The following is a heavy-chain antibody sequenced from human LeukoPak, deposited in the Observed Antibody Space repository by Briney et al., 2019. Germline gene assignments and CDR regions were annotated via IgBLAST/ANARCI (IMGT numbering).Heavy chain of an antibody. V-gene: IGHV4-39*01. Sequence: SETLSLTCTVSGGSISSSSYYWGWIRQPPGKGLEWIGSIYYSGSTYYNPSLKSRVTISVDTSKNQFSLKLSSVTAADTAVYYCASSSGWYGCWGQGTLVTVSS. J-gene: IGHJ5*01. D-gene: IGHD6-19*01. CDR1: GGSISSSSYY. CDR2: IYYSGST. CDR3: ASSSGWYGC.